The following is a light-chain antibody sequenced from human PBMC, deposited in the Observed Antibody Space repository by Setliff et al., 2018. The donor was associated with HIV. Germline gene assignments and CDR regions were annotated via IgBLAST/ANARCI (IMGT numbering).Light chain of an antibody. CDR3: SSYTSSSTWV. CDR2: EVN. Sequence: QSALAQPASVSGSPGQSITISCTGTSSDVGGFNYVSWYQHHPGKAPKLMIYEVNNRPSGVSNRFSGSKSGNTASLTISGLQAEDEAHYFCSSYTSSSTWVVGGGTKVTV. V-gene: IGLV2-14*01. J-gene: IGLJ3*02. CDR1: SSDVGGFNY.